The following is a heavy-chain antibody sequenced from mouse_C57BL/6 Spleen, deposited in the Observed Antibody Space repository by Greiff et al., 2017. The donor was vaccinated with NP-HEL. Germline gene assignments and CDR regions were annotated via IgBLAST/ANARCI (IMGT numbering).Heavy chain of an antibody. CDR1: GYTFTGYW. D-gene: IGHD2-4*01. Sequence: LVESGAELMKPGASVKLSCKATGYTFTGYWIEWVKQRPGHGLEWIGEILPGSGSTNYNEKFKGKPTFTADTSSNTAYMQLSSRTTEDSSIYYCARYDYDPSYAMDYWGQGSSVTVSS. CDR3: ARYDYDPSYAMDY. V-gene: IGHV1-9*01. CDR2: ILPGSGST. J-gene: IGHJ4*01.